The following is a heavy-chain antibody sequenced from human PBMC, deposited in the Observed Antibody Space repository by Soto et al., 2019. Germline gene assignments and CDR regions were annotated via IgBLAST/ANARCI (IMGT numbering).Heavy chain of an antibody. CDR3: ATRITVFGLLIPPFDP. J-gene: IGHJ5*02. CDR1: GGSVNGYY. V-gene: IGHV4-34*01. Sequence: SETLSLTCAVYGGSVNGYYWNWIRQPPGKGLEWIGEINHTDGTHYNPSLKRRVTMSVDTSKNQFSLRLSSVTAADTAIYSCATRITVFGLLIPPFDPWGQGTQVTVSS. CDR2: INHTDGT. D-gene: IGHD3-3*01.